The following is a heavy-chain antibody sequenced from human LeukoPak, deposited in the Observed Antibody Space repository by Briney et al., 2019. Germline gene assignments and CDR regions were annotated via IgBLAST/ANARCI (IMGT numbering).Heavy chain of an antibody. CDR1: GFTFGDYA. CDR2: IRSKAYGGTT. Sequence: GGSLRLSCTASGFTFGDYAMSWFHQAPGKGLEWVGFIRSKAYGGTTEYAASVKGRFTISRDDSKSIAYLQMNSLKTEDTAVYYCTRPYSSSWLIKFDHWGQGTLVTVSS. CDR3: TRPYSSSWLIKFDH. J-gene: IGHJ4*02. D-gene: IGHD6-13*01. V-gene: IGHV3-49*03.